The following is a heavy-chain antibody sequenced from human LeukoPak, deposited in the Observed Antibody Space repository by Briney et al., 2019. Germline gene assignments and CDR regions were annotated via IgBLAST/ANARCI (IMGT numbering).Heavy chain of an antibody. J-gene: IGHJ4*02. CDR3: ARQGDYVVDY. D-gene: IGHD3-16*01. CDR2: IHHSGSA. Sequence: PSGTLSLTCTVSGGSISSGYWWRWVRQPPGKGLEWIAEIHHSGSANYNPSLKSRVTISVDKSNNQFSLNLSSVTAADTAVYYCARQGDYVVDYWGQGTLVTVSS. CDR1: GGSISSGYW. V-gene: IGHV4-4*02.